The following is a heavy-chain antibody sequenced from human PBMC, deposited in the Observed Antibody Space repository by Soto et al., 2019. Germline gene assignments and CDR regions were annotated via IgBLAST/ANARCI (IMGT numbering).Heavy chain of an antibody. J-gene: IGHJ3*02. D-gene: IGHD6-6*01. CDR3: ARSIAATAGAFDI. Sequence: SETLSLTCTVSGDSISSGGYYWTWIRQHPGKGLEWIGYIYYSGSTYYNPSLKSRVTISVDTSKNQFSLKLSSVTAADTAVYYCARSIAATAGAFDIWGQGTMVTVSS. CDR1: GDSISSGGYY. V-gene: IGHV4-31*03. CDR2: IYYSGST.